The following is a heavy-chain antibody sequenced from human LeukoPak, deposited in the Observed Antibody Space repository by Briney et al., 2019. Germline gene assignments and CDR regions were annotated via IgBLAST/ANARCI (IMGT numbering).Heavy chain of an antibody. D-gene: IGHD3-3*01. V-gene: IGHV1-18*01. CDR1: GYTFTSYG. CDR2: ISAYNGNT. CDR3: ARTRSLLRFLEWLDV. Sequence: ASVKVSCKASGYTFTSYGISWVRQAPGQGLEWMGWISAYNGNTNYAQKLQGRVTMTTDTSTSTAYMELRSLRSDDTAVYYCARTRSLLRFLEWLDVWGKGTTVTVSS. J-gene: IGHJ6*04.